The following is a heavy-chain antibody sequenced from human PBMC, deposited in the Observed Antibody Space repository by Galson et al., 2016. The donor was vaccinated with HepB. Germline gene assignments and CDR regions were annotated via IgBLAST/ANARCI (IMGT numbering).Heavy chain of an antibody. CDR2: INNDGKST. D-gene: IGHD1-26*01. J-gene: IGHJ4*02. Sequence: SLRLSCAASGFTFASYWMHWVRQVPGKGLVWVSRINNDGKSTIYADSVKGRFSVSRDNAKNTLYLQMNSLRAEDTAVYYCAKDSVSGSYSPYFFDYWGQGILVTVSS. V-gene: IGHV3-74*01. CDR1: GFTFASYW. CDR3: AKDSVSGSYSPYFFDY.